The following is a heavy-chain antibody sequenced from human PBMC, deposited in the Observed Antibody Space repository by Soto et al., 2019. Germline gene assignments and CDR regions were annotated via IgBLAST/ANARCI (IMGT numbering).Heavy chain of an antibody. CDR2: ISPDGKNT. Sequence: DVHLVESGGDLVHPGGSLRLSCAASGFTFSSYWMHWVRQVPGKGLVWVSRISPDGKNTNYAGSVKGRFTISRDNAKNTVFLQMNSLRVEDMAVYYCVRGASSGYYRIDYWGQGALVTVSS. CDR3: VRGASSGYYRIDY. J-gene: IGHJ4*02. D-gene: IGHD3-22*01. CDR1: GFTFSSYW. V-gene: IGHV3-74*01.